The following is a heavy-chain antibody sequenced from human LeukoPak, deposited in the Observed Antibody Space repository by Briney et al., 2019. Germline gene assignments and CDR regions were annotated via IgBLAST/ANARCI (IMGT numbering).Heavy chain of an antibody. CDR2: ISASGAST. Sequence: GGSLRLSCAASGFTFSSYTMSWVRQAPGKGLEWVSAISASGASTSYTDSVKGRFTISRDNSKNTLYLQMNSLRAEDTAIYYCAKAAGNWNYKPFDYWGQGTLVTVSS. J-gene: IGHJ4*02. V-gene: IGHV3-23*01. D-gene: IGHD1-7*01. CDR1: GFTFSSYT. CDR3: AKAAGNWNYKPFDY.